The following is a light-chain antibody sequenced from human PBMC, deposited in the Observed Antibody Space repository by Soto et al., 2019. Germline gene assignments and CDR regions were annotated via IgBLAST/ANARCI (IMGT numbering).Light chain of an antibody. CDR1: LSVGGW. CDR2: AAS. Sequence: IQMTQSPSSVSASLGDSVSINCRASLSVGGWLAWYRQKPGKAPEFLIFAASTLHSGVPSRFSGSGSGTDFTLNISSLQPEDVATYYCQQTNSPYIFGQGTKVEI. CDR3: QQTNSPYI. V-gene: IGKV1-12*01. J-gene: IGKJ2*01.